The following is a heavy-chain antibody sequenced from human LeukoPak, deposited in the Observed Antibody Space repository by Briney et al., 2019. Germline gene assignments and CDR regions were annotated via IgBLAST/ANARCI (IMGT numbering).Heavy chain of an antibody. Sequence: PGGSLRLSCAASGFTFSDYYMSWIRQAPGKGLEWVSYISSSSSYTNYADSVKGRFAISRDNAKNSLYLQMNSLRAKDTAVYYCARGGVYDSSGYKVYWGQGTLVTVSS. CDR3: ARGGVYDSSGYKVY. D-gene: IGHD3-22*01. V-gene: IGHV3-11*06. CDR1: GFTFSDYY. J-gene: IGHJ4*02. CDR2: ISSSSSYT.